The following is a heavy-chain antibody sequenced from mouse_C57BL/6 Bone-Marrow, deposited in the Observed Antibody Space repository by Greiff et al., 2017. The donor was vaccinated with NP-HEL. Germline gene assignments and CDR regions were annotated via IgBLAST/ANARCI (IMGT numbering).Heavy chain of an antibody. CDR3: ARDYGSAY. J-gene: IGHJ3*01. D-gene: IGHD1-1*01. CDR2: IYPGSGNT. V-gene: IGHV1-76*01. CDR1: GYTFTDYY. Sequence: VQLQQSGAELVRPGASVKLSCKASGYTFTDYYINWVKQRPGQGLEWIARIYPGSGNTYYNEKFKGKATLTAEKSSSTAYMQLSSLTSEDSAVYFCARDYGSAYWGQGTLVTVSA.